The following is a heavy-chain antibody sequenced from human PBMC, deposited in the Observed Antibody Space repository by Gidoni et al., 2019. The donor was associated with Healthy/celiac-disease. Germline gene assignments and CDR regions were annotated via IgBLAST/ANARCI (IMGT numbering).Heavy chain of an antibody. J-gene: IGHJ6*02. CDR2: IIPIFGTA. D-gene: IGHD1-1*01. V-gene: IGHV1-69*01. CDR3: ARDPNLDGSYYYYGMDV. CDR1: GGTFSSYA. Sequence: QVQLVQSGAEVKKPGSSVKVSCKASGGTFSSYAISWVRQAPGQGLEWMGGIIPIFGTANYAQKFQGRVTITADESTSTAYMELSSLRSEDTAVYYCARDPNLDGSYYYYGMDVWGQGTTVTVSS.